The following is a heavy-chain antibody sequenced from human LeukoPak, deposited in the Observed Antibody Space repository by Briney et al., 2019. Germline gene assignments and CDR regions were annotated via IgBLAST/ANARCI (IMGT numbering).Heavy chain of an antibody. Sequence: ASVKVSCKASGYTFTGYYMHWVRQAPGQGLEWMGWISPKSGGTNYAQESQGRVTMTRDTSISTAYMELSRLRSDDPAVYYCARDPASWSGYDSFFDYWGQGTLVTVSS. J-gene: IGHJ4*02. D-gene: IGHD5-12*01. CDR3: ARDPASWSGYDSFFDY. CDR1: GYTFTGYY. CDR2: ISPKSGGT. V-gene: IGHV1-2*02.